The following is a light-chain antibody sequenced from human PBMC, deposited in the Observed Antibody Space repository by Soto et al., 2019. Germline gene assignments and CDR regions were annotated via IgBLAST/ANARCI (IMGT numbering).Light chain of an antibody. J-gene: IGKJ2*01. CDR3: MQVLQTPYT. V-gene: IGKV2-28*01. CDR2: LGS. CDR1: QSLLHSNGYNY. Sequence: DIVMTQSPLSLPVTPGEPASISCRSSQSLLHSNGYNYLDWYLQKPGQSPQLLIYLGSNRASGVPDRFSVSGSGTDFTLKISRVEDEDVGVYYCMQVLQTPYTFGQGTKLEIK.